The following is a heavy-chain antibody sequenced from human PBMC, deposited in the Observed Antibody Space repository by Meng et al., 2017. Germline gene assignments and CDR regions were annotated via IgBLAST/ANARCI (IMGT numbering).Heavy chain of an antibody. CDR2: ISSSGSTI. CDR1: GFTFSSYA. V-gene: IGHV3-48*03. Sequence: GESLKISCAASGFTFSSYAMNWVRQAPGKGLEWVSYISSSGSTIYYADSVKGRFTISRDNAKNSLYLQMNSLRAEDTAVYYCARGGTYYYDSSGTDAFDIWGQGTMVTVSS. D-gene: IGHD3-22*01. CDR3: ARGGTYYYDSSGTDAFDI. J-gene: IGHJ3*02.